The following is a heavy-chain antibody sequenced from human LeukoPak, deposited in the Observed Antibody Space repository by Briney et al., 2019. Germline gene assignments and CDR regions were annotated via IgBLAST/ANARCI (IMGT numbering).Heavy chain of an antibody. J-gene: IGHJ4*02. CDR2: ISWNSATI. D-gene: IGHD6-13*01. Sequence: PGRSLRLSCAASGFTFDDYAMHWVRQTPGKGLEWVSHISWNSATIEYADSVKGRFTISRDNAKNSLYLQMNGLRAEDTALYYCVKEVGAAVGRSSFDYWGQGTLVTVSS. V-gene: IGHV3-9*01. CDR3: VKEVGAAVGRSSFDY. CDR1: GFTFDDYA.